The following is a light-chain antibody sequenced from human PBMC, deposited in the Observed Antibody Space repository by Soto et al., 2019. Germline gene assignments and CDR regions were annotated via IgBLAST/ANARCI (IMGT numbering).Light chain of an antibody. CDR2: GTS. CDR1: QSVSSD. CDR3: QQFGSAWT. J-gene: IGKJ1*01. Sequence: EIVMTQSPATLSVSPGERATVSCRASQSVSSDLAWYQQQPGQAPRLLIYGTSSRATGIPDRFSGSGSGTDFTLTISRLEPEDFAVYYCQQFGSAWTFGQGTKVDIK. V-gene: IGKV3-20*01.